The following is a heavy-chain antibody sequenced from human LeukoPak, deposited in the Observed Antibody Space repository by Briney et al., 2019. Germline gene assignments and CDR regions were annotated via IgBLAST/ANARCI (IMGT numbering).Heavy chain of an antibody. Sequence: ASVKVSCKASGYTFTGYYMHWVRQAPGQGLEWMGRINPNSGGTNYAQKFQGKATMTRDTSISTAYMELSRLRSDDTAVYYCARPYSSGSYWYFDLWGRGTLVTVSS. V-gene: IGHV1-2*06. D-gene: IGHD6-19*01. CDR2: INPNSGGT. J-gene: IGHJ2*01. CDR1: GYTFTGYY. CDR3: ARPYSSGSYWYFDL.